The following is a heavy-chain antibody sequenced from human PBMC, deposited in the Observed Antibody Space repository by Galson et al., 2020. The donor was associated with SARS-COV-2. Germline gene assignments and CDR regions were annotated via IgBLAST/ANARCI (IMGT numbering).Heavy chain of an antibody. Sequence: ASVKVSCKASGYTFTGYYMHWVRLAPGQGLEWMGWISPGSGGTNYAQNFQGRVTMARDTSIATAYMELSSLRSDDTAVYFCARAFTPYYSDTTVYYQANFYFDSWGQGTVVTVSS. CDR2: ISPGSGGT. CDR3: ARAFTPYYSDTTVYYQANFYFDS. J-gene: IGHJ4*02. CDR1: GYTFTGYY. V-gene: IGHV1-2*02. D-gene: IGHD3-22*01.